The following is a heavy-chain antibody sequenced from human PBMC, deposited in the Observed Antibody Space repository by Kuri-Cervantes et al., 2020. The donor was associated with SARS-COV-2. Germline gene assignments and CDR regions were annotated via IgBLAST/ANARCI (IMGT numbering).Heavy chain of an antibody. CDR1: GFTFSSYW. CDR3: ARRAAAGTILLDY. J-gene: IGHJ4*02. V-gene: IGHV4-34*01. Sequence: ESLKISCAASGFTFSSYWMSWVRQPPGTGLEWIGDIKHSGSTNCNPSLKSRVTISVDTSKNQFSLKLSSVTAADTAVYYCARRAAAGTILLDYWGQGTLVTVSS. D-gene: IGHD6-13*01. CDR2: IKHSGST.